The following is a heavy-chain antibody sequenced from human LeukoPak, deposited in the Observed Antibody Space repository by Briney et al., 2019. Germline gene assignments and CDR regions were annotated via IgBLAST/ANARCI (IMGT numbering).Heavy chain of an antibody. CDR3: ARAYTSSSFDAFDI. J-gene: IGHJ3*02. D-gene: IGHD6-6*01. CDR2: ISYDGSYK. V-gene: IGHV3-30*04. CDR1: GFTFSSYA. Sequence: PGRSLRLSCAASGFTFSSYAMHWVRQAPGKGLEWVAVISYDGSYKFYADSVKGRFTISRDNSENTLYLQMNNLRTDDTAVHYCARAYTSSSFDAFDIWGQGTMVTVSS.